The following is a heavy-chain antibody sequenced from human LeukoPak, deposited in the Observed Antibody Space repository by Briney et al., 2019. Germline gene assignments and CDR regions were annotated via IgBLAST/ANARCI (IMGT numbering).Heavy chain of an antibody. V-gene: IGHV1-18*01. CDR2: ISAYNGNT. D-gene: IGHD2-21*02. CDR3: ARDTLRYCGGDCYSRWFDP. Sequence: GASVKVSCKASGYTFTSYGISWVRQAPGQGLEWMGWISAYNGNTNYAQKLQGRVTMTTDTSTSTAYMELRSLRSDDTAVYYCARDTLRYCGGDCYSRWFDPWGQGTLVTVSS. CDR1: GYTFTSYG. J-gene: IGHJ5*02.